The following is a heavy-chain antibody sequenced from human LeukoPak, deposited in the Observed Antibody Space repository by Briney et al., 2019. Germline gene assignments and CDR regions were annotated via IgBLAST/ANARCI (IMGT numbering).Heavy chain of an antibody. J-gene: IGHJ6*02. CDR1: GYTFTSYG. CDR3: ARDVYYWGCSSGWHIGDYYYYGMDV. V-gene: IGHV1-18*01. D-gene: IGHD6-19*01. Sequence: ASVKVSCKASGYTFTSYGISWVRQAPGQGLEWMGWISAYNGNTNYAQKLQGRVTMTTDTSTSTAYMELRSLRSDDTAVYYCARDVYYWGCSSGWHIGDYYYYGMDVWGQGTTVTVSS. CDR2: ISAYNGNT.